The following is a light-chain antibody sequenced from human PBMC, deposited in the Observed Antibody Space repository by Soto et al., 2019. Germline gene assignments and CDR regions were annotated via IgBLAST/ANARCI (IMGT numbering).Light chain of an antibody. CDR1: SSNIGAGYD. V-gene: IGLV1-40*01. CDR2: DNS. Sequence: QLVLTQPPSVSGAPGQRVTISCTGSSSNIGAGYDVHWYQQLPGTAPKLLIYDNSNQPSGVPDRFSGSKSGTSASLAITGLQAEDEAEYYCQSYDSSLSGYVFGTGTKLTVL. J-gene: IGLJ1*01. CDR3: QSYDSSLSGYV.